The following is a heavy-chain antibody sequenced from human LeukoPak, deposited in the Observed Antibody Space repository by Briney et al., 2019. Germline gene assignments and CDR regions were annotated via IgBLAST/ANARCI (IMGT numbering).Heavy chain of an antibody. J-gene: IGHJ4*01. CDR3: ARDGSGWHFDY. V-gene: IGHV3-21*01. Sequence: GGSLRLSCAASGFTFSSYSMNWVRQAPGKGLEWVSSISSSSSYIYYADSVKGRFTISRDNAKNSLYLQMNSLRAEDTAVYYCARDGSGWHFDYWGQEPWSPSPQ. CDR1: GFTFSSYS. CDR2: ISSSSSYI. D-gene: IGHD6-19*01.